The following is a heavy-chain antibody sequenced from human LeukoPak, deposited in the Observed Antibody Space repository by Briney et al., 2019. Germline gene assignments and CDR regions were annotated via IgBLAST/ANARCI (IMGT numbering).Heavy chain of an antibody. V-gene: IGHV3-74*01. CDR3: ARGPSGYHNT. CDR1: GFTFSSYW. Sequence: GGSLRLSCAASGFTFSSYWMHWVRQAPGKGLVWVSRINSDGGSTSYTDSVKGRFTISRDNSKNTLYLQMNSLRAEDTAVYYCARGPSGYHNTGGQGTLVTVSS. CDR2: INSDGGST. D-gene: IGHD5-12*01. J-gene: IGHJ4*02.